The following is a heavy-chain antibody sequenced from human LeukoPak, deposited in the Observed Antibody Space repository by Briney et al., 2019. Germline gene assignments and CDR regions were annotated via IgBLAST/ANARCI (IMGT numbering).Heavy chain of an antibody. CDR1: GFTFSSYS. V-gene: IGHV3-21*04. Sequence: PGGSLRLSCAASGFTFSSYSMNWVRQAPGKGLEWVSSISSSSSYIYYADSVKGRCTISRDNAKNSLYLQMNSLRAEDTALYYCARGGSGGNYYYMDVWGKGTTVTVSS. D-gene: IGHD3-10*01. CDR2: ISSSSSYI. CDR3: ARGGSGGNYYYMDV. J-gene: IGHJ6*03.